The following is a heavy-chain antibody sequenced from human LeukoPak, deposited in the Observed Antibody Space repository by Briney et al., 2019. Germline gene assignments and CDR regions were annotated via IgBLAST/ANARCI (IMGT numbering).Heavy chain of an antibody. CDR1: GFTFDDYA. CDR2: ISWNSGSI. Sequence: GGSLRLSCAASGFTFDDYAMHWVRQAPGKGLEWVSGISWNSGSIGYADSVKGRFTISRDNSKNTLYLQMNSLRAEDTAVYYCARDRAARIRDGYNPYYFDYWGQGTLVTVSS. D-gene: IGHD5-24*01. CDR3: ARDRAARIRDGYNPYYFDY. J-gene: IGHJ4*02. V-gene: IGHV3-9*01.